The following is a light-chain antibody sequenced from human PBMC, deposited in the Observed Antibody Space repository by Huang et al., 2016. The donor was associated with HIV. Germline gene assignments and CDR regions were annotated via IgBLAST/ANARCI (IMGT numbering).Light chain of an antibody. CDR2: GAS. J-gene: IGKJ4*01. CDR1: QSVSSN. CDR3: QQYNNWPLT. Sequence: EIVMTQSPATLSVSPGQSATLSCRASQSVSSNLAWYQQKPGQAPRLLIYGASTRATGIPARFSGSGSGTEFTLTINSLQSEDVAVYYCQQYNNWPLTFGGGTKVEIK. V-gene: IGKV3-15*01.